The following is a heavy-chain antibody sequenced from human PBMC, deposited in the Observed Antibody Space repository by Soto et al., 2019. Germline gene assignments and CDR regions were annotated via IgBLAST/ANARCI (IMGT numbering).Heavy chain of an antibody. V-gene: IGHV4-34*01. CDR2: IKDGGST. D-gene: IGHD5-12*01. J-gene: IGHJ4*02. CDR1: GGSLTGYY. CDR3: ARGQEGIVATH. Sequence: QVQLQQWGAELLKPSETLSLTCAVNGGSLTGYYWSWIRQPPGKGLEWIGEIKDGGSTNYSPSLRSRVTISADTSKNQFSLRLNSVTAADTAVYFCARGQEGIVATHWDQGTLVTVSS.